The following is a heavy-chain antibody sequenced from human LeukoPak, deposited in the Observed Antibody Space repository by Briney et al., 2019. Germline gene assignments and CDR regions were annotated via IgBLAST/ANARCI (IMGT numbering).Heavy chain of an antibody. V-gene: IGHV1-69*04. J-gene: IGHJ4*02. Sequence: VASVKVSCKASGGTFSSYAISWVRQAPGQGLEWMGRIIPIFGIANYAQKFQGRVTITADKSTSTAYMELSSLRSEDTAVYYCARAQSSGSYFDYWGQGTLATVSS. CDR1: GGTFSSYA. D-gene: IGHD1-26*01. CDR3: ARAQSSGSYFDY. CDR2: IIPIFGIA.